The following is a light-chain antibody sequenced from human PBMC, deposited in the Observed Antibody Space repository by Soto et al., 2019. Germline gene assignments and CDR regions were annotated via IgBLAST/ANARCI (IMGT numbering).Light chain of an antibody. CDR1: QGIRND. CDR2: AAS. J-gene: IGKJ4*01. V-gene: IGKV1-6*01. Sequence: AIQMTQSPSSLSASVGDRITITCRASQGIRNDLSWYQQKSGKAPKLLVFAASSLQSGVPSRFSSSGSGTDFTLTISSLQPEDFATYYCLQDYSYPLTFGGGTKVEIK. CDR3: LQDYSYPLT.